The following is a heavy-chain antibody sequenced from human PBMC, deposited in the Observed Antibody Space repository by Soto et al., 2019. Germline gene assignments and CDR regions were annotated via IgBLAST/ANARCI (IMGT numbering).Heavy chain of an antibody. D-gene: IGHD3-22*01. CDR1: GFTFSSYA. V-gene: IGHV3-23*01. CDR3: AKEVRYYYDSSGYYHY. CDR2: ISGSGGST. Sequence: HPGGSLRLSCAASGFTFSSYAMSWVRQAPGKGLEWVSAISGSGGSTYYADSVKGRFTISRDNSKNTLYLQMNSLRAEDTAVYYCAKEVRYYYDSSGYYHYWGQGTLVTVSS. J-gene: IGHJ4*02.